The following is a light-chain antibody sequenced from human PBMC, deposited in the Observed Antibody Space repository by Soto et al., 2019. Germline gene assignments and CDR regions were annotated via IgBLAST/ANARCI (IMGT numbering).Light chain of an antibody. Sequence: IQMTQSPSTPSGSVGGRVTITRQASQSISSWLAWYQQKPGKAPKLLIYDASSLASGVPSRFSGSGSGTEFTLTISSLQPEDFAVYYCQQRSNWPPTFGQGTKVDIK. CDR3: QQRSNWPPT. CDR2: DAS. J-gene: IGKJ1*01. CDR1: QSISSW. V-gene: IGKV1-5*01.